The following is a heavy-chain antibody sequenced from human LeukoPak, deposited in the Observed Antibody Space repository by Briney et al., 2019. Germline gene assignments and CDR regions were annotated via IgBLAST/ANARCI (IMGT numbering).Heavy chain of an antibody. Sequence: GGSLRLSCAASGFTFSSYEMSWVRQAPGKGLEWVSYISSSGSTIHYADSVKGRFTISRDNAKNSLYLQMNSLRAEDTAVYYCAREDCSGGSCYPDYYYYYGMDVWGKGTTVTVSS. CDR1: GFTFSSYE. CDR3: AREDCSGGSCYPDYYYYYGMDV. J-gene: IGHJ6*04. CDR2: ISSSGSTI. D-gene: IGHD2-15*01. V-gene: IGHV3-48*03.